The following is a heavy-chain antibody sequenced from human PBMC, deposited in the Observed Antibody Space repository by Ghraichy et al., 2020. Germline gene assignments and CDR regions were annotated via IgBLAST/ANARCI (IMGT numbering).Heavy chain of an antibody. J-gene: IGHJ3*02. CDR2: IIPILGIA. CDR3: ARSGPHYYDSSGYYPDAFDI. D-gene: IGHD3-22*01. CDR1: GGTFSSYA. V-gene: IGHV1-69*04. Sequence: SVKVSCKASGGTFSSYAISWVRQAPGQGLEWMGRIIPILGIANYAQKFQGRVTITADKSTSTAYMELSSLRSEDTAVYYCARSGPHYYDSSGYYPDAFDIWGQGTMVTVSS.